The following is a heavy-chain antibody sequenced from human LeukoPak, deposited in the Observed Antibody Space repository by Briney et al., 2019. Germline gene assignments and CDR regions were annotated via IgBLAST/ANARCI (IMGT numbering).Heavy chain of an antibody. J-gene: IGHJ1*01. D-gene: IGHD6-13*01. CDR1: GGTFSSYA. CDR3: ARDRGAAADTPG. V-gene: IGHV1-69*04. CDR2: ILPILGIA. Sequence: GASVTVSCKASGGTFSSYAISWVRQAPGQGLEWMGRILPILGIANYAQKFQGRVTITAEKSTSAAYMELSSLRSEDTAVYYCARDRGAAADTPGWGQGTLVTVSS.